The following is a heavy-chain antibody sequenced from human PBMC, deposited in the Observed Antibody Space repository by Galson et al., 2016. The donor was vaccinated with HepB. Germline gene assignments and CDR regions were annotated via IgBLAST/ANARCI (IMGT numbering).Heavy chain of an antibody. CDR2: IATAINAENT. J-gene: IGHJ4*02. Sequence: SLRLSCAASGFHFSIYAMNWFRQAPGKGLEWVSTIATAINAENTHYADSVNGRFTISRDDSNSILYVQMSSLRAEDTAVYYCAKDYDSSGHYEGDWGQGTLVTVSP. CDR3: AKDYDSSGHYEGD. D-gene: IGHD3-22*01. CDR1: GFHFSIYA. V-gene: IGHV3-23*01.